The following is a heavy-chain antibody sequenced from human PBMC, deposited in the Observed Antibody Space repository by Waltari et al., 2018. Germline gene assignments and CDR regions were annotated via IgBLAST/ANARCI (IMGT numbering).Heavy chain of an antibody. CDR3: TKDSGASLVTSFVDS. CDR2: LNWNGDTT. V-gene: IGHV3-9*01. D-gene: IGHD4-4*01. CDR1: GFIFDDYA. Sequence: EVHLVESGGGLVQPGRSLRLSCAASGFIFDDYAMHWVRQFPGKGLEWVSGLNWNGDTTGYADSVKGRFTISRDNAKNSLFLQMDSLTPEDTAVYYCTKDSGASLVTSFVDSWGHGTLVTVSS. J-gene: IGHJ5*01.